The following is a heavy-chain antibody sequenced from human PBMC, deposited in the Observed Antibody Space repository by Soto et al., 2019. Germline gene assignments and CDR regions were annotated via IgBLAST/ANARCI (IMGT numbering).Heavy chain of an antibody. CDR2: ISYDGSNK. J-gene: IGHJ4*02. Sequence: GGSLRLSCAASGFTFSSYGMHWVRQAPGKGLEWVAVISYDGSNKYYADSVKGRFTISRDNSKNTLYLQMNSLRAEDTAVYYCAKGLSTTVTTGPQDYWGQGTLVTVSS. V-gene: IGHV3-30*18. D-gene: IGHD4-17*01. CDR3: AKGLSTTVTTGPQDY. CDR1: GFTFSSYG.